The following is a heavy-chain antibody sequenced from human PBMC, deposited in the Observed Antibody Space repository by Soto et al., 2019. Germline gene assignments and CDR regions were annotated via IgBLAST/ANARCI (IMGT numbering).Heavy chain of an antibody. J-gene: IGHJ6*02. CDR3: TRRRFGVRVVTTMDV. CDR1: GGSIGGSNYF. CDR2: IYSSGST. Sequence: QLRLQESGPGLVKPSETLSLTCTVSGGSIGGSNYFWGWIRQSPGTGLEWLGTIYSSGSTYYNPSLKSRITMYLDTSKNQFSLNLGSVTAADTAVYYCTRRRFGVRVVTTMDVWGPGTTVTVSS. V-gene: IGHV4-39*01. D-gene: IGHD3-10*01.